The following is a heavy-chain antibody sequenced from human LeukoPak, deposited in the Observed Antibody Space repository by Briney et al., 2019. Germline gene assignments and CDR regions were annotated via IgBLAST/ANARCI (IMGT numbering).Heavy chain of an antibody. V-gene: IGHV1-69*05. CDR3: ARVPVQLERGRRVGEGDWFDP. Sequence: SVKVSCKASGGTFSSYAISWVRQAPGQGLEWMGRIIPIFGTANYAQKFQGRVTMTRDTSTSTVYMELSSLRSEDTAVYYCARVPVQLERGRRVGEGDWFDPWGQGTLVTVSS. CDR1: GGTFSSYA. CDR2: IIPIFGTA. J-gene: IGHJ5*02. D-gene: IGHD1-1*01.